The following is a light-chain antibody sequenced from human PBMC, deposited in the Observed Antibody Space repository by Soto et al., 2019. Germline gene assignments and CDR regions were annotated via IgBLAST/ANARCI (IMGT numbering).Light chain of an antibody. Sequence: QAVVTQEPSLTVSPGGTVTLTCASSTGAVTSGYYPNWFQQKPGQAPRALIHRTSNKHSWTPARFSGPLLGGKAALTLSGVQPEDEAEYFCLLYYGATGVFGGGTKLTVL. CDR3: LLYYGATGV. CDR1: TGAVTSGYY. CDR2: RTS. V-gene: IGLV7-43*01. J-gene: IGLJ2*01.